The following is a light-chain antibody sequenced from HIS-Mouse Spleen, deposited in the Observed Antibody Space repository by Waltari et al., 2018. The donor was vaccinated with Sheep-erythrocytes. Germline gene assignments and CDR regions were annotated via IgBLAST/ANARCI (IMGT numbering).Light chain of an antibody. Sequence: DIVMTQSPDSLAVSLGERATINCKSSQSVLYSSNNKNYLAWYQQKPGQPKLLIYWASTRESGVPDRFSGSGSGTDFTLTISSLQAEDVAVYYCQQYYSTLTFGGGTKVEIK. CDR1: QSVLYSSNNKNY. J-gene: IGKJ4*01. V-gene: IGKV4-1*01. CDR2: WAS. CDR3: QQYYSTLT.